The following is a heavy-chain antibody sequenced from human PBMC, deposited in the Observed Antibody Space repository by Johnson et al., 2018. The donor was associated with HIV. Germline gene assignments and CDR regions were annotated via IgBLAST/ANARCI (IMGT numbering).Heavy chain of an antibody. CDR1: GFTFDDYG. D-gene: IGHD3-22*01. CDR3: ARCYYDSGGYADAFDI. Sequence: VQLVETGGGVVRPGGSLRLSCAASGFTFDDYGMSWVRQAPGKGLEWVANIKKDGRDKYCVDSVKGGFTISRDNAKNSLYLQMNSRKTEDAAVYYCARCYYDSGGYADAFDIWGQGTMVTVS. V-gene: IGHV3-7*03. CDR2: IKKDGRDK. J-gene: IGHJ3*02.